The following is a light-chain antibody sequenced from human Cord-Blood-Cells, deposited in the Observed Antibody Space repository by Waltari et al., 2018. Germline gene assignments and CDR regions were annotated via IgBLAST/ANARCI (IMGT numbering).Light chain of an antibody. V-gene: IGLV2-23*01. CDR1: SSDVGSYTL. Sequence: QSALNQPASVSGSPGQSITISCTGTSSDVGSYTLVSWYQQHPGKAPKLMIYEGSKRPSGVSNRFSGSKSGNTASLTISGLQAEDEADYYCCSYAGSSTWVFGGGTKLTVL. J-gene: IGLJ3*02. CDR2: EGS. CDR3: CSYAGSSTWV.